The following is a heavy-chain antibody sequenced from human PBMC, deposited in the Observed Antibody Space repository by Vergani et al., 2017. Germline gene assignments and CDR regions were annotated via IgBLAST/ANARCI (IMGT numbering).Heavy chain of an antibody. D-gene: IGHD4-11*01. CDR2: IRSADTNT. CDR1: GFTFSSSS. J-gene: IGHJ4*02. CDR3: AREMSNEGFDY. V-gene: IGHV3-48*01. Sequence: EVQLVESGGGLVQPGGSLRLSCAASGFTFSSSSMHWVRQAPGKGLEWVSAIRSADTNTYYADSVEGRFAISRDNAKTSLYLQMSSLKVEDTGVYYCAREMSNEGFDYWGQGTRVTVS.